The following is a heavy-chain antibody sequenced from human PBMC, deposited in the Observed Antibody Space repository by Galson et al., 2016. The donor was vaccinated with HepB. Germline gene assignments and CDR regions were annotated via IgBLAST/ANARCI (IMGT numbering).Heavy chain of an antibody. Sequence: PALVKPTQTLTLTCTLSGFSLSTSGMCVGWVRQTPGRALEWLALIDWTDDKYYSPSLKTRLTISKDTSKSEVVLTMTNMDPGDTATYFCARVPPADGYYFYDWGQGLLVAVSS. V-gene: IGHV2-70*20. CDR1: GFSLSTSGMC. J-gene: IGHJ4*02. CDR3: ARVPPADGYYFYD. D-gene: IGHD2-2*01. CDR2: IDWTDDK.